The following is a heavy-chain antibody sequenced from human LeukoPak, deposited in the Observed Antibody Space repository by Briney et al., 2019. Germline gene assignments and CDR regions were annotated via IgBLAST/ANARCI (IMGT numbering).Heavy chain of an antibody. J-gene: IGHJ6*01. CDR2: ISSSSSYI. CDR3: ARGSEGYCTCGGCYYGMDV. D-gene: IGHD2-8*02. V-gene: IGHV3-21*01. Sequence: PGGSLRLSCVASGFTFSGYTMNWVRQAPGKGLEWVSYISSSSSYIYYADSVKGRFTISRDNAENSLYLQMNSLRAEDTAVYYCARGSEGYCTCGGCYYGMDVWGQGTTVTVSS. CDR1: GFTFSGYT.